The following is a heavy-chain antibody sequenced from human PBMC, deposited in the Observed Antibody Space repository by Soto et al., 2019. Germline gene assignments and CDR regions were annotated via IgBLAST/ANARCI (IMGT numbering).Heavy chain of an antibody. D-gene: IGHD2-2*01. CDR3: ARSGGYDVLLPAGTH. Sequence: QVQLQESGPGLVKPSETLSLTCTVSAGSLSSYYWNWIRQPPGKGLEWIGYSYYSGSTNYNPSLKSRVTISGDTSKNQFSLRLSSVTAADTAVYYCARSGGYDVLLPAGTHWGQGTLVTVSS. CDR2: SYYSGST. J-gene: IGHJ4*02. V-gene: IGHV4-59*01. CDR1: AGSLSSYY.